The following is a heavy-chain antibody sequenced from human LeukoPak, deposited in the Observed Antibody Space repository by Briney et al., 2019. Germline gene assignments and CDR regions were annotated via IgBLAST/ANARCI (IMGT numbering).Heavy chain of an antibody. CDR1: GYTFTAYH. D-gene: IGHD2-21*02. J-gene: IGHJ4*02. CDR2: INLNSGGT. V-gene: IGHV1-2*02. Sequence: ASVKVSCKASGYTFTAYHMHWVRQAPGQGLEWMGWINLNSGGTNYAQKFQGRVTMTRDTSISAAYMELSRLGSDDTAVYYCARLAGGDWYYFDFWGQGTLVTVSS. CDR3: ARLAGGDWYYFDF.